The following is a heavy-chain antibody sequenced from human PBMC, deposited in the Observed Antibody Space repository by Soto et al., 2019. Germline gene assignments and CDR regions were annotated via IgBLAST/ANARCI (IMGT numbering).Heavy chain of an antibody. V-gene: IGHV4-39*01. Sequence: SETLSLTCTVSGGSISSSSYYWGWIRQPPGKGLEWIGSIYYSGSTYYNPSLKSRVTISVDTSKNQFSLKLSSVTAADTAVYYCARHREGTTGTTLGYCYMDVWGKGTTVTVS. CDR2: IYYSGST. D-gene: IGHD1-1*01. CDR1: GGSISSSSYY. J-gene: IGHJ6*03. CDR3: ARHREGTTGTTLGYCYMDV.